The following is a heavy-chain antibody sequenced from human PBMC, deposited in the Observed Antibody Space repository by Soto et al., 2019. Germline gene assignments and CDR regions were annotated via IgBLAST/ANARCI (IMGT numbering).Heavy chain of an antibody. CDR3: ATDREYSSRFYYYYGMDV. D-gene: IGHD6-6*01. CDR1: GFTFSSYS. J-gene: IGHJ6*02. CDR2: ISSSSSTI. V-gene: IGHV3-48*02. Sequence: PGGSLRLSCAASGFTFSSYSMNWVRQAPGKGLEWVSYISSSSSTIYYADSVKGRFTISRDNAKNSLYLQMNSLRDEDTAVYYCATDREYSSRFYYYYGMDVWGQGTTVTVSS.